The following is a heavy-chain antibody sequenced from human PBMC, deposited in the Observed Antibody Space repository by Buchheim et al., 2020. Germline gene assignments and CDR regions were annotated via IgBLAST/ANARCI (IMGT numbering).Heavy chain of an antibody. CDR1: GFTFRTYD. CDR3: AKGPRNYDFADY. J-gene: IGHJ4*02. CDR2: ISYDGTNK. V-gene: IGHV3-30*18. D-gene: IGHD1-7*01. Sequence: QMQLVESGGGVVQPGRSLRLSCAASGFTFRTYDMHWVRQAPGKGLEWVAVISYDGTNKYYAEFVQGRFSISRDNSRNTLFLQLNSLRPEDTAVYYCAKGPRNYDFADYWGQG.